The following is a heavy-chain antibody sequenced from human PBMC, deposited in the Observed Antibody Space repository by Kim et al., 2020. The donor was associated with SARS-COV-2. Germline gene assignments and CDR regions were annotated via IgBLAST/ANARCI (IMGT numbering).Heavy chain of an antibody. CDR2: IYYSGST. CDR3: ARSVRPPSDFVVYFVDV. D-gene: IGHD2-8*02. V-gene: IGHV4-31*03. J-gene: IGHJ6*02. CDR1: GGSISSGGYY. Sequence: SETLSLTCTVSGGSISSGGYYWSWIRQHPGKGLEWIGYIYYSGSTYYNPSLKSRVTISVDTSKNQFSLKLSSVTAADTAVYCCARSVRPPSDFVVYFVDVWGQGSTVTVSS.